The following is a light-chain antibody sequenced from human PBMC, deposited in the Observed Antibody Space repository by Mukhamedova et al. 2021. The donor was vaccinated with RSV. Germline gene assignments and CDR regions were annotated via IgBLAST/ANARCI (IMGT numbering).Light chain of an antibody. V-gene: IGKV2-30*01. CDR2: RVS. CDR3: MQETHWPRT. J-gene: IGKJ1*01. Sequence: LHQRPGHSPRRLISRVSSRDSGVPDRFSGGGTGTEFTLTISRVETEDLGVYYCMQETHWPRTFGQGTRLEIK.